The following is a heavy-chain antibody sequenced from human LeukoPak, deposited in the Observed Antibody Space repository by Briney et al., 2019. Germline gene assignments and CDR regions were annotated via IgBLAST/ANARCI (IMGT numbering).Heavy chain of an antibody. Sequence: ASVKVSCKASGYTFTGYYMHWVRQAPGQGLEWMGRINPNSGGTNYAQKFSGRVTMTRDTSNSTAYMEVSRLRSDDTAVYYCARGSVEMATMGQGYWGQGTLVTVSS. CDR2: INPNSGGT. J-gene: IGHJ4*02. CDR3: ARGSVEMATMGQGY. V-gene: IGHV1-2*06. CDR1: GYTFTGYY. D-gene: IGHD5-24*01.